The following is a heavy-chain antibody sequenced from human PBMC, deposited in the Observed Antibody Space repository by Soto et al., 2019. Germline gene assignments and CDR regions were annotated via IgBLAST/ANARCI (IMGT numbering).Heavy chain of an antibody. CDR1: GFSFSSYW. J-gene: IGHJ3*01. D-gene: IGHD3-10*01. Sequence: EVQLVESGGGLVQPGGSLRLSCADSGFSFSSYWMHWVRQGPGEGLVWVARINTDGSSTNYADSVEGSFTNSRDNAKNPRYLLTNSQRAEDTAVYYCARSPGGYYLDWGQGTKVTVSS. CDR2: INTDGSST. V-gene: IGHV3-74*01. CDR3: ARSPGGYYLD.